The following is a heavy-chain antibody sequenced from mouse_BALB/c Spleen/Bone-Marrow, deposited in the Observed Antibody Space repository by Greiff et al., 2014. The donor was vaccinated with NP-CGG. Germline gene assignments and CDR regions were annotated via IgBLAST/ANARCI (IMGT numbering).Heavy chain of an antibody. CDR3: TRSNYGYWYFDV. CDR2: INPINGGT. Sequence: QVQLQQPGAELVKPGASVKLSCKASGYTFTSYYMYWVRQRPGQGLEWIGEINPINGGTNFSEKFKSRATLTVDKSSSTAFMQLSTLTSEDSAAYYCTRSNYGYWYFDVWGAGTTVTVSS. CDR1: GYTFTSYY. J-gene: IGHJ1*01. D-gene: IGHD1-1*01. V-gene: IGHV1S81*02.